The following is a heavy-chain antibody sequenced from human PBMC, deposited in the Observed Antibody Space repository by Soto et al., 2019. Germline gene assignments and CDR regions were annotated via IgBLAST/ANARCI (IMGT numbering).Heavy chain of an antibody. CDR3: ARHGTTVTTGHYYGMDV. D-gene: IGHD4-4*01. CDR1: GYSFTSYW. CDR2: IYPGDSDT. J-gene: IGHJ6*02. Sequence: GESLKISCKGSGYSFTSYWIGWVRQMPGKGLEWMGIIYPGDSDTRYSPSFQGQVTISADKSISTAYLQWSSLKASDTAMYYCARHGTTVTTGHYYGMDVWGQGTTVTVSS. V-gene: IGHV5-51*01.